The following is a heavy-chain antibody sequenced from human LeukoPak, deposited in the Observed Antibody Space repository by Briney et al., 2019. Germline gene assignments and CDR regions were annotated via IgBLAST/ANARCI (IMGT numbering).Heavy chain of an antibody. V-gene: IGHV3-9*01. CDR2: ISWVSGTI. D-gene: IGHD6-19*01. Sequence: GGSLRLSCAASGFTFDEYAMHWVRQAPGKGLEWVSGISWVSGTIGYADSVRGRFTISRDNAKNSLYLQMDNLRAEDTAFYYCSKGGFRAWYSDDWGQGTLVTVSS. CDR1: GFTFDEYA. CDR3: SKGGFRAWYSDD. J-gene: IGHJ4*02.